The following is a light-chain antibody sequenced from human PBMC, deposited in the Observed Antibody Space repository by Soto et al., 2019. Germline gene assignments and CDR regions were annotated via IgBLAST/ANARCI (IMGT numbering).Light chain of an antibody. Sequence: DIQMTQSPPSLSASVGDRVTITCRASQDIRNYLVWYQQKPGKVPKLLIYAASTLQSGVPSRFSGSGSGTDFTLTISVLQPEDVASYYCQKYNDAVWTFGQGTKVEI. CDR1: QDIRNY. J-gene: IGKJ1*01. CDR2: AAS. V-gene: IGKV1-27*01. CDR3: QKYNDAVWT.